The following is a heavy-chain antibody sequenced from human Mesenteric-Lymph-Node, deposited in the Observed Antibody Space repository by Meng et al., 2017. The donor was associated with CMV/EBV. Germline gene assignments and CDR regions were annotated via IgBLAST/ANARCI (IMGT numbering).Heavy chain of an antibody. CDR2: ISSSGSTI. CDR3: ARVPPIVTLDY. Sequence: GESLKISCAASGFTFSSYEMNWVRQAPEKGLEWVSYISSSGSTIYYADSVKGRFTISRDNAKNSLYLQMNSLRAEDTAVYYCARVPPIVTLDYWGQGTLVTVSS. J-gene: IGHJ4*02. CDR1: GFTFSSYE. V-gene: IGHV3-48*03. D-gene: IGHD2-15*01.